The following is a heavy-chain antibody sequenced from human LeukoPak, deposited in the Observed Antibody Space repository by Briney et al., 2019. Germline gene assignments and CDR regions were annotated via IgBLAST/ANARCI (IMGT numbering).Heavy chain of an antibody. D-gene: IGHD6-19*01. CDR3: AGDDGYSSGWYDAFDI. J-gene: IGHJ3*02. CDR2: IYTSGST. CDR1: GGSISSYY. Sequence: PSETLSLTCTVSGGSISSYYWSWIRQPAGKGLEWIGRIYTSGSTNYNPSLKSRVTMSVDTSKNQFSLKLSSVTAADTAVYYCAGDDGYSSGWYDAFDIWGQGTMVTVSS. V-gene: IGHV4-4*07.